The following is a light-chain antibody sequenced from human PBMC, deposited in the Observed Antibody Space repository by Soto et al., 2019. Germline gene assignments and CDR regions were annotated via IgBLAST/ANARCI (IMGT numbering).Light chain of an antibody. CDR1: SSDIGDYDY. V-gene: IGLV2-14*01. Sequence: SVLTQPASVSGSPGQSITISCTGSSSDIGDYDYVSWYQQHPGKAAKVLISELSNRPSGVSNRFSGSKSGHTASLTISGLQAEDEADYYCNSYATGNTRVFGTGTKVTVL. CDR3: NSYATGNTRV. J-gene: IGLJ1*01. CDR2: ELS.